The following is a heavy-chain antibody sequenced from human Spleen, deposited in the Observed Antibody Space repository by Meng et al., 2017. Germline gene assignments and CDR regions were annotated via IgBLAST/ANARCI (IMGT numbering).Heavy chain of an antibody. CDR2: INPSGGST. J-gene: IGHJ4*02. CDR3: ARGGTVTTQYYFEY. Sequence: QVQLVQSGAEVKKPGASVKVSCKASGYTFTTYYMHWVRQAPGQGLEWMGLINPSGGSTSYAQKFQGRITMTRDTSTSTVYMELSRLRSDDTAVYFCARGGTVTTQYYFEYWGQGALVTVSS. V-gene: IGHV1-46*01. D-gene: IGHD4-11*01. CDR1: GYTFTTYY.